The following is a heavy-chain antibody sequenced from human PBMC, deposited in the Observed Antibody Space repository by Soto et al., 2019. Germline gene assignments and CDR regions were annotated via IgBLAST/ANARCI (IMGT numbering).Heavy chain of an antibody. D-gene: IGHD5-12*01. J-gene: IGHJ4*02. CDR2: ISGSGGST. CDR3: AKADTRVATIKGSFDY. V-gene: IGHV3-23*01. CDR1: GFTFSSYA. Sequence: GGSLRLSCAASGFTFSSYAMSWVRQAPGKGLEWVSAISGSGGSTYYADSVKGRFTISRDNSKNTLYLQMNSLRAEDTAVYYCAKADTRVATIKGSFDYWGQGTLVTVSS.